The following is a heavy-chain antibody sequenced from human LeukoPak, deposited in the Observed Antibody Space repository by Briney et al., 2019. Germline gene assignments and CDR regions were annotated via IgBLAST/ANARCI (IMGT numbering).Heavy chain of an antibody. CDR3: ARDQGIVATGLGY. Sequence: ASVKVSCRAAGYRFTSDGISWVRQAPGRGLEWMGWISAYNGNTNYAQKFQGRVTMTTDTSTSTAYMELRSLRSDDTAVYYCARDQGIVATGLGYWGQGTLVTVSS. J-gene: IGHJ4*02. V-gene: IGHV1-18*01. CDR2: ISAYNGNT. CDR1: GYRFTSDG. D-gene: IGHD5-12*01.